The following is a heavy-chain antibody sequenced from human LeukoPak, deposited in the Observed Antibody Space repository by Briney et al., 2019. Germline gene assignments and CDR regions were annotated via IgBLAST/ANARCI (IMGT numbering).Heavy chain of an antibody. V-gene: IGHV1-2*02. D-gene: IGHD3-16*01. CDR1: GYTFTGYY. CDR2: INPNSGGT. Sequence: GASVKVSCKASGYTFTGYYMHWVRQAPGQGLEWMGWINPNSGGTNYAQKFQGRVTMTRDTSISTAYMELSRLRSDDTAVYYCARDSSAELYDYLWLRAFWFDPWGQGTLVTVSS. CDR3: ARDSSAELYDYLWLRAFWFDP. J-gene: IGHJ5*02.